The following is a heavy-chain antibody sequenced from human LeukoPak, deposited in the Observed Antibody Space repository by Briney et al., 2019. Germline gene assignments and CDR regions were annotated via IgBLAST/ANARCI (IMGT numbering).Heavy chain of an antibody. D-gene: IGHD3-10*01. CDR3: VKDGGSYGSGSNSFSH. V-gene: IGHV3-9*01. J-gene: IGHJ4*02. CDR1: GFTFDDSA. CDR2: ISWNSDNI. Sequence: PGGSLRLSCAASGFTFDDSAMHWVRQNPEKGLERVSGISWNSDNIAYVDSVRGRFTISRDNRRNSLYLQMDSLKLEDTALYYCVKDGGSYGSGSNSFSHWGQGTLVIVS.